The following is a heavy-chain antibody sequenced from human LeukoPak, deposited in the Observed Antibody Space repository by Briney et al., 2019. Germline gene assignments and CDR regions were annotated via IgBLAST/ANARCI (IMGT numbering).Heavy chain of an antibody. Sequence: EGSLRLSCAASGFTFSSYWMHWVRQAPGKGLVCVSYINSDGTSTSYADSVRGRFTISRDNAKNTLYLQMNSLRAEDTAVYYCARDDWMDYWGRGTLVTVSS. CDR3: ARDDWMDY. J-gene: IGHJ4*02. CDR2: INSDGTST. D-gene: IGHD2-21*01. CDR1: GFTFSSYW. V-gene: IGHV3-74*01.